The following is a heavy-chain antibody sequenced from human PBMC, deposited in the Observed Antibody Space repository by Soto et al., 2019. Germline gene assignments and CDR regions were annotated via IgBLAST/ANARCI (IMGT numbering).Heavy chain of an antibody. D-gene: IGHD2-21*01. CDR1: GYTFTSYA. Sequence: QVQLVQSGAEEKKPGASVKVYCKASGYTFTSYAMHWVRQAPGKRLEWMGWITAGNGNTKYSQKFEGRVPITRDTSASTAYMELSSLRSEDTAVYYCARDLVSDYWGQGTLVTVSS. CDR2: ITAGNGNT. V-gene: IGHV1-3*05. J-gene: IGHJ4*02. CDR3: ARDLVSDY.